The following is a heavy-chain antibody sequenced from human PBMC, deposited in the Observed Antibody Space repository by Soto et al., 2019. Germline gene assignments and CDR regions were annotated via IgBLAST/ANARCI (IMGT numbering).Heavy chain of an antibody. CDR2: ISYDGSNK. CDR1: GFTFSSYG. V-gene: IGHV3-30*18. J-gene: IGHJ5*02. CDR3: AKDGLWFGENELFNWFDP. D-gene: IGHD3-10*01. Sequence: GGSLRLSCAASGFTFSSYGMHWVRQAPGKGLEWVAVISYDGSNKYYADSVKGRFTISRDNSKNTLYLQMNSLRAEDTAVYYCAKDGLWFGENELFNWFDPWGQGTLVTVSS.